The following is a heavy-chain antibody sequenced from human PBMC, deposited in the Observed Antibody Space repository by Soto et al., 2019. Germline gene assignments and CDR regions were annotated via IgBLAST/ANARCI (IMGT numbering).Heavy chain of an antibody. D-gene: IGHD3-22*01. CDR1: GFTFSSYG. CDR3: ARDIDYYDSSGSSGSLDY. Sequence: GGSLRLSCAASGFTFSSYGMHWVRQAPGKGLEWVAVIWYDGSNKYYADSVKGRFTISRDNSKNTLYLQMNSLRAEDTAVYYCARDIDYYDSSGSSGSLDYWGQGTLVTVSS. J-gene: IGHJ4*02. CDR2: IWYDGSNK. V-gene: IGHV3-33*01.